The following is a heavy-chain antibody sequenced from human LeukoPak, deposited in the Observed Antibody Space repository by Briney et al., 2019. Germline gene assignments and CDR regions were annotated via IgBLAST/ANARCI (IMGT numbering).Heavy chain of an antibody. Sequence: GGSLRLSCAASGFTFITYGMHWVRQAPGKGLEWVTFIRSDGNEKYFADSVKGRFTISRDNSKSTLYLQMSSLRAEDTAVYYCAQERDRRGYFDYWGQGTLVTVSS. V-gene: IGHV3-30*02. CDR1: GFTFITYG. D-gene: IGHD2-15*01. J-gene: IGHJ4*02. CDR2: IRSDGNEK. CDR3: AQERDRRGYFDY.